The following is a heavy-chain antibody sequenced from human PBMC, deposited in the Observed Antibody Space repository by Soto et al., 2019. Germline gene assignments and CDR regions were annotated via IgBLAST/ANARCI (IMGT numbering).Heavy chain of an antibody. V-gene: IGHV1-3*01. D-gene: IGHD2-2*01. CDR1: GYGFTGYV. CDR2: INAGNGNT. J-gene: IGHJ6*02. CDR3: ARGVENIVVVLDVFGYYGMDV. Sequence: ASVKVSCKASGYGFTGYVIYWGRQAPGQRLEWMGWINAGNGNTKYSQKFQGRVTITSDTSASTAYMELSSLRSEDTAVYFCARGVENIVVVLDVFGYYGMDVWGQGTTVTVS.